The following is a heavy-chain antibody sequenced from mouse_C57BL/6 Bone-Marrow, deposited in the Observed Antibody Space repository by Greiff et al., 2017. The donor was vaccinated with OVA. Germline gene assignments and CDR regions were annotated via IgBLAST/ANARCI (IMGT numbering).Heavy chain of an antibody. CDR1: GYTFTSYW. CDR3: ATPPDGYFFAY. CDR2: IDPSDSYT. Sequence: QVQLQQSGAELVRPGTSVKLSCKASGYTFTSYWMHWVKQRPGQGLEWIGVIDPSDSYTNYNQKFKGKATLTVDTSSSTAYMQLSSLTSEDSAVYYCATPPDGYFFAYWGQGTLVTVSA. V-gene: IGHV1-59*01. D-gene: IGHD2-3*01. J-gene: IGHJ3*01.